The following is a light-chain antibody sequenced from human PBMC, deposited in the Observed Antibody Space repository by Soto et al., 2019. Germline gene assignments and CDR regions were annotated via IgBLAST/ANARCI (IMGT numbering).Light chain of an antibody. J-gene: IGKJ5*01. V-gene: IGKV1-9*01. Sequence: IQLTQSPSSLSASVGDRVTITCRASQGISSYLAWYQQKPGEAPKLLVYAASTLQSGVPSRFSGNGSGTDFTLTISSLQPEDFATYYCQQLNSYPITFGQGTRLEIK. CDR2: AAS. CDR1: QGISSY. CDR3: QQLNSYPIT.